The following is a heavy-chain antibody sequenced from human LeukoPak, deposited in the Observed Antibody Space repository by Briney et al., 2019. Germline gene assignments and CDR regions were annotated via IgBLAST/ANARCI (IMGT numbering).Heavy chain of an antibody. CDR2: ISGSGGST. Sequence: GGSLRLSRAASGFTFSSYAMSWVRQAPGKGLEWVSAISGSGGSTYYADSVKGRFTISRDNSKNTLYLQMNSLRAEDTAVYYCARGLLDRYYFDYWGQGTLVTVSS. V-gene: IGHV3-23*01. CDR1: GFTFSSYA. CDR3: ARGLLDRYYFDY. J-gene: IGHJ4*02. D-gene: IGHD1-1*01.